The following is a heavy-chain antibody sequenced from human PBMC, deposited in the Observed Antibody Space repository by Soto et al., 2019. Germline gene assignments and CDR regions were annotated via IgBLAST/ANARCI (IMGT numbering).Heavy chain of an antibody. Sequence: EVQLVESGGGLVQPGGSLRLSCAASGFTFSSYSMNWVRQAPGKGLEWVSYISSSSSTIYYADSVKGRFTISRDNAKNSLYLQMHSLRDEDTAVYYCARGADYDSSGIRLNWFDPWGQGTLVTVSS. CDR3: ARGADYDSSGIRLNWFDP. CDR1: GFTFSSYS. D-gene: IGHD3-22*01. J-gene: IGHJ5*02. V-gene: IGHV3-48*02. CDR2: ISSSSSTI.